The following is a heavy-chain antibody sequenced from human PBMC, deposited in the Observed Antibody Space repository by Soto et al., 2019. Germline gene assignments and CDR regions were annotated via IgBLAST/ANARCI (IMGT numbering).Heavy chain of an antibody. CDR2: ISGYNGNT. D-gene: IGHD6-19*01. J-gene: IGHJ6*02. Sequence: QVQLVQSGAAVKKPGASVTVSCKTSGYTFSNYGINWVRQAPGQGLEWMGGISGYNGNTNYAQTVQGRVTMTTDTSTGTVYMELRSLKSDDTAIYYCSRFIMVGGWFDPNYYHGMDVWGQGTTVTVSS. CDR1: GYTFSNYG. CDR3: SRFIMVGGWFDPNYYHGMDV. V-gene: IGHV1-18*01.